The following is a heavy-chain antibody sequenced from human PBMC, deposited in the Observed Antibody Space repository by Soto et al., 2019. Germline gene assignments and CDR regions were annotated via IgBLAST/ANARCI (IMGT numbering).Heavy chain of an antibody. D-gene: IGHD1-1*01. CDR3: ARGSQLERDAFDI. CDR2: IYYPGST. J-gene: IGHJ3*02. Sequence: QVQLQESGPGLVKPSQTLSLTCTVSGVSISSGGYYWSWIRQHPGKGLEWIGYIYYPGSTYYNPSLKSRVTMSLDTSKNQFSLKLSSVTVADTAVYYCARGSQLERDAFDIWGQGTMVTVSS. V-gene: IGHV4-31*03. CDR1: GVSISSGGYY.